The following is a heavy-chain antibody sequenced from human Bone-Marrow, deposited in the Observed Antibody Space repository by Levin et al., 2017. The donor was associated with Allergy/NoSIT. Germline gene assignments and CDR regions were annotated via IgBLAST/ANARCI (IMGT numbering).Heavy chain of an antibody. V-gene: IGHV3-53*01. CDR2: IYSGGST. CDR1: GFTVSSHY. CDR3: ARGSLRYFDWLLDYFDY. Sequence: GESLKISCAASGFTVSSHYMSWVRQAPGKGLEWVSVIYSGGSTYYADSVKGRFTISRDNSKNTLYLQMNSLRAEDTAVYYCARGSLRYFDWLLDYFDYWGQGTLVTVSS. D-gene: IGHD3-9*01. J-gene: IGHJ4*02.